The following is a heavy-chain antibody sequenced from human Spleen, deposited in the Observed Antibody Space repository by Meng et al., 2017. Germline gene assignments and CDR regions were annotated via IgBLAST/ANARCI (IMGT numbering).Heavy chain of an antibody. D-gene: IGHD3-10*01. CDR3: ARGIRGDEQYFQE. CDR2: INHSGST. Sequence: QGQLGQWGAGLLKPSETLSLTCVVSGGSFSDYYWSWIRQPPGKGLEWIGEINHSGSTNYNPSLEGRATISVDTSQNQFSLKLSSVTAADTAVYFCARGIRGDEQYFQEWGQGTLVTVSS. V-gene: IGHV4-34*01. J-gene: IGHJ1*01. CDR1: GGSFSDYY.